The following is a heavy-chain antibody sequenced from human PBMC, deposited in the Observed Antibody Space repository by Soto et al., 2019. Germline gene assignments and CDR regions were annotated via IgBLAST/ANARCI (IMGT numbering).Heavy chain of an antibody. D-gene: IGHD2-2*01. V-gene: IGHV3-53*01. CDR3: VRDGHCITTSCYGNWFDP. J-gene: IGHJ5*02. Sequence: GFLRLSCAISGFSVSSNYLSWVRQAPGKGLEWVSVHYSGGSTYYADSVQGRFTISRDKSNNTLHLEMNSLRAEDTAVYYCVRDGHCITTSCYGNWFDPWGQGTLVTVSS. CDR2: HYSGGST. CDR1: GFSVSSNY.